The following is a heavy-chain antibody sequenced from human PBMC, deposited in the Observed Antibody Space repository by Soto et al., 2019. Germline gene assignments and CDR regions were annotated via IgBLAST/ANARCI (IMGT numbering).Heavy chain of an antibody. J-gene: IGHJ3*02. CDR1: GGTFSSHA. CDR2: IIPIFGTA. CDR3: ARASDSSGYYYVVLDAFDI. Sequence: GASVKVSCKASGGTFSSHAISWVRQAPGQGLEWMGGIIPIFGTANYAQKFQGRVTITADESTSTAYMELSSLRSEDTAVYYCARASDSSGYYYVVLDAFDIWGQGTMVTVSS. D-gene: IGHD3-22*01. V-gene: IGHV1-69*13.